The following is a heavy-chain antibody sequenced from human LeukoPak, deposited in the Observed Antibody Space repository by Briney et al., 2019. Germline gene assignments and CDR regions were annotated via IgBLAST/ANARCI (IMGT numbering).Heavy chain of an antibody. Sequence: GGSLRLSCGASGFTFSSYAMSWVRQTPGKGLEWVSCVSGGGESTYYADSVKGRFTISRDNSKNTLYLQMDSLGAEDTAIYYCAKDRVTSTSTVRFDPWGQGTLVTVSS. V-gene: IGHV3-23*01. J-gene: IGHJ5*02. D-gene: IGHD2/OR15-2a*01. CDR1: GFTFSSYA. CDR2: VSGGGEST. CDR3: AKDRVTSTSTVRFDP.